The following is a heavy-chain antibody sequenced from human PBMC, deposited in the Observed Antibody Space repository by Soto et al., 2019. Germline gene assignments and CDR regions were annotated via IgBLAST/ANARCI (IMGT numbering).Heavy chain of an antibody. V-gene: IGHV3-30-3*01. CDR2: ISYDGSNK. CDR3: AREGGDYCFDY. CDR1: GFTFSSYA. Sequence: QVQLVESGGGGVQPGRTLRLSCAASGFTFSSYAMHWVRQAPGKGLEWVAVISYDGSNKYYADSVKGRFTISRDNSKNTLYLQMNSLRAEDTAVYYCAREGGDYCFDYWGQGTLVTVSS. J-gene: IGHJ4*02. D-gene: IGHD2-15*01.